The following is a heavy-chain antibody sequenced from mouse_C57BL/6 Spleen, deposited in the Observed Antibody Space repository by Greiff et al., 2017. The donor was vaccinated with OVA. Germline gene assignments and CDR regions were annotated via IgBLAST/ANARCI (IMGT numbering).Heavy chain of an antibody. J-gene: IGHJ1*03. D-gene: IGHD1-1*01. V-gene: IGHV3-6*01. CDR1: GYSITSGYY. Sequence: VQLKESGPGLVKPSQSLSLTCSVTGYSITSGYYWNWIRQFPGNKLEWMGYISYDGSNNYNPSLKNRISITRDTSKNQFFLKLNSVTTEDTATYYCASTTVVRYWYFDVWGTGTTVTVSS. CDR2: ISYDGSN. CDR3: ASTTVVRYWYFDV.